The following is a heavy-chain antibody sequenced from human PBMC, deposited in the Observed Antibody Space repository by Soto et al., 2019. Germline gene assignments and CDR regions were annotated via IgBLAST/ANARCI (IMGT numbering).Heavy chain of an antibody. CDR2: INSDGSST. Sequence: EVQLVESGGGLVQPGGSLRLSCAASGFTFSSYWMHWVRQAPGKGLEWVSRINSDGSSTSYADSVKGRFTISRDNAKNTLYVQMNSRRAEDTAVYYCARDMGSGGQGDFDYWGQGTLVTVSS. D-gene: IGHD2-15*01. CDR3: ARDMGSGGQGDFDY. V-gene: IGHV3-74*01. J-gene: IGHJ4*02. CDR1: GFTFSSYW.